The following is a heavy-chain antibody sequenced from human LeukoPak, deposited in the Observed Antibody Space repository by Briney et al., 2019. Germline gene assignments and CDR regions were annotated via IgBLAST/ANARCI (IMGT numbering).Heavy chain of an antibody. Sequence: SGGSLRLSCAGSGFTFSDHFMDWVRRAPGEGVEWLGHIRNKAKSHTTEYAASVKGRFTISRDDSKNSVYLQMNSLKTEDTAVYYCAREAYCISTSCYETDAFDIWGQGAMVTVSS. CDR3: AREAYCISTSCYETDAFDI. CDR2: IRNKAKSHTT. V-gene: IGHV3-72*01. CDR1: GFTFSDHF. J-gene: IGHJ3*02. D-gene: IGHD2-2*01.